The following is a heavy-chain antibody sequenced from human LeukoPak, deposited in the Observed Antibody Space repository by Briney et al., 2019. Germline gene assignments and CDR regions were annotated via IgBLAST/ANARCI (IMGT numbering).Heavy chain of an antibody. V-gene: IGHV4-31*03. Sequence: SQTLSLTCTVSGGSISSGGYYWSWIRQHPGKGLEWIGYIYYSGSTYYNPSLKSRVTISVDTSKNQFPLKLSSVTAADTAVYYCASGYCSSTSCYFGFDIWGQGTMVTVSS. CDR3: ASGYCSSTSCYFGFDI. J-gene: IGHJ3*02. CDR1: GGSISSGGYY. D-gene: IGHD2-2*01. CDR2: IYYSGST.